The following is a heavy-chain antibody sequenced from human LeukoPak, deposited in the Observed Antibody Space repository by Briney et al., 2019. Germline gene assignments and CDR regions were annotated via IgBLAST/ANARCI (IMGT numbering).Heavy chain of an antibody. J-gene: IGHJ4*02. CDR1: GYTFTGYY. Sequence: ASVKVSCKASGYTFTGYYMHWVRQAHGQGLEWMGWINPNSGGTNYAQKFQGRVTMTRDTSISTAYMELSRLRSDDTAVYYCARAAGGYCSSTSCLDYWGQGTLVTVSS. CDR2: INPNSGGT. CDR3: ARAAGGYCSSTSCLDY. D-gene: IGHD2-2*01. V-gene: IGHV1-2*02.